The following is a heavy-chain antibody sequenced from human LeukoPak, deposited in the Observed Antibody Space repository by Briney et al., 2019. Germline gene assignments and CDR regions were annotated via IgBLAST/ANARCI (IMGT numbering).Heavy chain of an antibody. CDR2: IRYDGSNK. CDR1: GFTFSSYG. Sequence: GGSLRLSCAASGFTFSSYGMHWVRQAPGKGLEWVAFIRYDGSNKYYADSVKGRFTISRDNSKNTLYLQMNSLRAEDTAVYYCANLIVVVDGFDYWGQGTLVTVSS. J-gene: IGHJ4*02. D-gene: IGHD2-15*01. CDR3: ANLIVVVDGFDY. V-gene: IGHV3-30*02.